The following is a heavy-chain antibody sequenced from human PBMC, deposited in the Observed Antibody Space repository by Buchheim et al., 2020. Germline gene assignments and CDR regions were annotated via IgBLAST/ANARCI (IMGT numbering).Heavy chain of an antibody. V-gene: IGHV4-31*02. D-gene: IGHD4-11*01. CDR1: FFILHIFDFY. CDR2: IYYTVAT. Sequence: HTIFITLTFSFFILHIFDFYLSLIRQHSVRGLEWIGYIYYTVATYYSTSLKSRVSISFDMSNHQFSLRVNSVTAADTAVYFCARDGYNNFGEYFAMDVWGQGT. CDR3: ARDGYNNFGEYFAMDV. J-gene: IGHJ6*02.